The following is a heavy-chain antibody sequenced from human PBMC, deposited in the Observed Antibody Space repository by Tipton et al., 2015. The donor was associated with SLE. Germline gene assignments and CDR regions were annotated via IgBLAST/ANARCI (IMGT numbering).Heavy chain of an antibody. CDR3: ARGDGIAAAGLRGRYFDL. D-gene: IGHD6-13*01. CDR2: INHSGRT. V-gene: IGHV4-34*01. CDR1: GGSFRDYS. Sequence: TLSLTCAVYGGSFRDYSWTWIRQPPGKGLEWIGEINHSGRTNYNPSLKSRVTISVNTSKNQFSLKLSSVTAADAAVYYCARGDGIAAAGLRGRYFDLWGRGTLVTVSS. J-gene: IGHJ2*01.